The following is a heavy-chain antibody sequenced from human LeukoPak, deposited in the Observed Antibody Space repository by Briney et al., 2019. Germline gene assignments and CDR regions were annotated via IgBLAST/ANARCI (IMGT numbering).Heavy chain of an antibody. CDR2: IYYSGST. CDR1: GGSISSSSYY. D-gene: IGHD3-22*01. V-gene: IGHV4-39*07. J-gene: IGHJ3*02. CDR3: ASQRITFREYYYDSSGYPLSEFDAFDI. Sequence: PSETLSLTCTVSGGSISSSSYYWGWIRQPPGKGLEWIGSIYYSGSTYYNPSLKSRVTISVDTSKNQFSLKLSSVTAADTAVYYCASQRITFREYYYDSSGYPLSEFDAFDIWGQGTMVTVSS.